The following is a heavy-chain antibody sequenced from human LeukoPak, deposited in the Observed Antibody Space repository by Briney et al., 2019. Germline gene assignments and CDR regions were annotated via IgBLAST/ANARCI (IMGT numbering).Heavy chain of an antibody. CDR3: AREEQLGQLDY. CDR1: GFIFSTYS. D-gene: IGHD6-6*01. CDR2: ISGSSSDM. J-gene: IGHJ4*02. V-gene: IGHV3-21*01. Sequence: GGSLRLSCAASGFIFSTYSMNWVRQAPGKGLEWVSSISGSSSDMYYADSVKGRFTISRDNAKNSLFLQMNSLRAEDTAVYYCAREEQLGQLDYWGQGTLVTVSS.